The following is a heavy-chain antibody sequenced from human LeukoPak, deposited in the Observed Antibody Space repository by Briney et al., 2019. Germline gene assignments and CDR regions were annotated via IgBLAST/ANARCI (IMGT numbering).Heavy chain of an antibody. CDR1: GFTFSSYG. D-gene: IGHD2-15*01. CDR3: AKDAPDIVVVVAAESRYYMDV. Sequence: GGSLRLSCAASGFTFSSYGMHWVRQAPGKGLEWVAFIRYDGSNKYYADSVKGRFTISRDNSKNTLYLQMNSLRAEDTAVYYCAKDAPDIVVVVAAESRYYMDVWGKGTTVTISS. J-gene: IGHJ6*03. CDR2: IRYDGSNK. V-gene: IGHV3-30*02.